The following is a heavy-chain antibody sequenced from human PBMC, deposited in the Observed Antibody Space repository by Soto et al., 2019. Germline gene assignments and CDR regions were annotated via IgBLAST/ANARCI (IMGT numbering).Heavy chain of an antibody. J-gene: IGHJ6*02. V-gene: IGHV1-69*04. Sequence: GTSVNLSSTASGLTFTSNSMRWLRQAPGQGLEWMGRIIPIIGIANYAQKFQGRVTITADKSTSTAYMELSSLRSEDTAVYYCARDNSTGMDVWGQGTTVTVSS. CDR2: IIPIIGIA. CDR1: GLTFTSNS. CDR3: ARDNSTGMDV.